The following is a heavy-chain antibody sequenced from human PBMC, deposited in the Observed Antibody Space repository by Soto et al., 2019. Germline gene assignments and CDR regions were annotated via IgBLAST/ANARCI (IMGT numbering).Heavy chain of an antibody. CDR1: GFTFSSYD. V-gene: IGHV3-30*18. J-gene: IGHJ3*02. Sequence: GSLRLSCAASGFTFSSYDIHWVRQAPGKGLEWVAVISYDGSKKYYADSVKGQFTISRGNSKNTLYLQMNSLRAEDTAVYYCAKAYSGPFDIWGQGTMVTVSS. D-gene: IGHD1-26*01. CDR2: ISYDGSKK. CDR3: AKAYSGPFDI.